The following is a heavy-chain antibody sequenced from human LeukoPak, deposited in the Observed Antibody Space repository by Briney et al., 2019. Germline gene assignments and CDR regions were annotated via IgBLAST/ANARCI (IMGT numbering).Heavy chain of an antibody. V-gene: IGHV5-51*01. CDR2: IYPGDSDT. Sequence: GESLKISCKGSGYSFTSYWIGWVRQMPGKGLEWMGIIYPGDSDTRYSPSFQGQVTISADKSISTAYLQWSSLKASDTAMYYCARFAPDGQTFYYCDYWGQGTLVTVSS. D-gene: IGHD5-24*01. CDR1: GYSFTSYW. J-gene: IGHJ4*02. CDR3: ARFAPDGQTFYYCDY.